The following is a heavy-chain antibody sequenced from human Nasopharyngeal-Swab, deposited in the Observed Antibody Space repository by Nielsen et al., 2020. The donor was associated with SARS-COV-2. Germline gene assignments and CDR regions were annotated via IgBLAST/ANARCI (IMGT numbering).Heavy chain of an antibody. J-gene: IGHJ3*02. CDR2: LHSDGTST. V-gene: IGHV3-74*01. Sequence: GESLKISCAASGFALSSYWMHWVRQTPGKGLVWVSRLHSDGTSTRYADSVKGRFTISRDNAKNTLYLQMDSLRGEDTAVYYCTRGESPVYDAFTNWGQGTMVTVSS. D-gene: IGHD1-14*01. CDR3: TRGESPVYDAFTN. CDR1: GFALSSYW.